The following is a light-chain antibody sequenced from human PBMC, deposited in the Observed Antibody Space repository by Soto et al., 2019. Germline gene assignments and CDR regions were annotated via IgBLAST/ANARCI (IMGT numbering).Light chain of an antibody. V-gene: IGLV2-14*03. CDR2: DVS. CDR1: SSDVGGYNY. J-gene: IGLJ2*01. CDR3: SSYTSSSTV. Sequence: QSALTQPASVSGSPGQSITISCTGTSSDVGGYNYVSWYQRHPGKAPKRMIFDVSNRPSGVSNRFSGSKSGNTASLTISGLQAEDEADYYCSSYTSSSTVFGGGTKLTVL.